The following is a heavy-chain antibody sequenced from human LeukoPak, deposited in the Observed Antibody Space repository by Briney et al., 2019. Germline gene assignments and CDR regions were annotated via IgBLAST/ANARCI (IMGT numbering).Heavy chain of an antibody. Sequence: GGSLRLSCAASGFTLSGYSMNWVRQAPGKGLEWVSYISSSSGTVYNADSVTGRFTISRDNAKNSLYLQMNSLRAEDTALYYCARGQGDFWSGSYYYYYMDVWGKGTTVTVSS. V-gene: IGHV3-48*04. CDR3: ARGQGDFWSGSYYYYYMDV. CDR1: GFTLSGYS. J-gene: IGHJ6*03. D-gene: IGHD3-3*01. CDR2: ISSSSGTV.